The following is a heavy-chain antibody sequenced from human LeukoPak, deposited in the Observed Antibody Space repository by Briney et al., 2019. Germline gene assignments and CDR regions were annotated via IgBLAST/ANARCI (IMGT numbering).Heavy chain of an antibody. CDR1: GYSISSGYY. CDR2: IYRSGST. Sequence: PSESLSLTCAVSGYSISSGYYWGWIRQPPGKGLEWIGSIYRSGSTYYNRSLKSRVTISVDTSKHQFSLKLSSVTAADTAVYYCARRLEYSSGWYGNDAFDIWGQGTMVTVSS. V-gene: IGHV4-38-2*01. D-gene: IGHD6-19*01. CDR3: ARRLEYSSGWYGNDAFDI. J-gene: IGHJ3*02.